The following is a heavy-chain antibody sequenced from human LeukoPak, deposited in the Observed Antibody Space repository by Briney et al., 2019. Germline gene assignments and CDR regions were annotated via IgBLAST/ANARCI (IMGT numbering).Heavy chain of an antibody. D-gene: IGHD3-10*01. CDR2: IYYSGST. CDR3: ARGRYTYYGSGSYYYYYYYMDV. V-gene: IGHV4-59*12. CDR1: GGSISSYY. Sequence: PSETLSLTCTVSGGSISSYYWSWIRQPPGKGLEWIGYIYYSGSTNYNPSLKSRVTISVDTSKNQFSLKLSSVTAADTAVYYCARGRYTYYGSGSYYYYYYYMDVWGKGTTVTVSS. J-gene: IGHJ6*03.